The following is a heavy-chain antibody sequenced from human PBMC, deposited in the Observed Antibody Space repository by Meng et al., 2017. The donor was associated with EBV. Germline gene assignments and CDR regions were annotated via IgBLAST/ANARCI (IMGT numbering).Heavy chain of an antibody. V-gene: IGHV1-69*01. D-gene: IGHD3-10*01. CDR1: GGTFRSDA. CDR2: LIPMVGAP. Sequence: GGEGRRPGSAGRSSGGTPGGTFRSDAVSWVRQAPGQGLEWMGGLIPMVGAPHYAQKFQGRVTIIADESTSTHSMELNSLRSEDTAMYYCASESGRGFTPDYWGQGTLVTVSS. J-gene: IGHJ4*02. CDR3: ASESGRGFTPDY.